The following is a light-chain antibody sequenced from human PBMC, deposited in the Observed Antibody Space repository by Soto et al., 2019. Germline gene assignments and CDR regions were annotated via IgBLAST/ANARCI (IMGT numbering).Light chain of an antibody. J-gene: IGKJ4*01. CDR2: WAS. CDR3: QQYYNTPLT. CDR1: QSVFNNKNY. V-gene: IGKV4-1*01. Sequence: DIVMTQSPDSLAVSVGERATINCKSSQSVFNNKNYLAWYQQKPGQPPKVLIYWASTRESGVPDRFSGSGSGTDFTLTISSLQAEDVAVYYCQQYYNTPLTFGGGTKVEIK.